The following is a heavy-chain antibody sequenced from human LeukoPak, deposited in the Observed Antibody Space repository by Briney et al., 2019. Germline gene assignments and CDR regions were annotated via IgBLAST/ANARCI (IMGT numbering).Heavy chain of an antibody. CDR2: IYYSGST. CDR3: ARSTGPFDY. J-gene: IGHJ4*02. CDR1: GGSISSYY. V-gene: IGHV4-39*01. Sequence: SETLSLTCTVPGGSISSYYWGWIRQPPGKGLEWIGSIYYSGSTYYNPSLKSRVTISVDTSKNQFSLKLSSVTAADTAVYYCARSTGPFDYWGQGTLVTVSS. D-gene: IGHD1-1*01.